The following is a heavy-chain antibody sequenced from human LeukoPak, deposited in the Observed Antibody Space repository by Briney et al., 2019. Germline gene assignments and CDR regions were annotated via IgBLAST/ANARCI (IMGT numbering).Heavy chain of an antibody. D-gene: IGHD2-2*01. CDR3: ARGYCSSTSCPTPLDY. J-gene: IGHJ4*02. Sequence: GGSLRLSCAASGFTFSDHYMDWVRQAPGKGLEWVGRTRNKANSYTTEYAASVKGRFTISRDDSKNSLYLQMNSMKTEDTAVYYCARGYCSSTSCPTPLDYWGQGTLVTVSS. CDR2: TRNKANSYTT. V-gene: IGHV3-72*01. CDR1: GFTFSDHY.